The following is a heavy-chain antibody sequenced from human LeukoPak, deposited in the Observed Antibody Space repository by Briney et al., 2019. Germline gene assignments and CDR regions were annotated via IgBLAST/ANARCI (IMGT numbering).Heavy chain of an antibody. J-gene: IGHJ5*02. CDR3: ARDDYRGVTNFDP. Sequence: KPSETLSLTCTVSGVSISPQFWSWMRQTPGKGLEWFGYISYTGSTNYNPALKSRVTISVDTSKNQFSLQLTSVTAADTAVYYCARDDYRGVTNFDPWGQETLVTVSS. D-gene: IGHD3-10*01. V-gene: IGHV4-59*11. CDR2: ISYTGST. CDR1: GVSISPQF.